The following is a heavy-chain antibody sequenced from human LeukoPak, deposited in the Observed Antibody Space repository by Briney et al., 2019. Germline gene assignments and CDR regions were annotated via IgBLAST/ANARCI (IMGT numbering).Heavy chain of an antibody. Sequence: GGSLRLSCAAYGFIFSRYAMRWVRHAPGKGLEWVLGISGSGGSTYYADSVKGRFTISRDNSKNSPYLQMNSLRAEDTSVYDCAKNALVGATSFLSYHFDYWGQGTLVTVSS. CDR1: GFIFSRYA. CDR3: AKNALVGATSFLSYHFDY. V-gene: IGHV3-23*01. D-gene: IGHD1-26*01. J-gene: IGHJ4*02. CDR2: ISGSGGST.